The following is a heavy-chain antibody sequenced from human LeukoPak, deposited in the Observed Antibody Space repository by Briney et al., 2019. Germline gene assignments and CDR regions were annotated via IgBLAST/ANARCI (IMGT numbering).Heavy chain of an antibody. J-gene: IGHJ4*02. D-gene: IGHD2-15*01. CDR3: ARGVVAAPQTFDY. CDR1: GDSINNFY. V-gene: IGHV4-59*01. Sequence: SETLPLTCAVSGDSINNFYWSWIWQPPGKGLQWIGYIYYSGSTNYNPSLKSRVTISVDTSKNQFSLKLTSVTAADTAVYYCARGVVAAPQTFDYWGQGNLVTVSS. CDR2: IYYSGST.